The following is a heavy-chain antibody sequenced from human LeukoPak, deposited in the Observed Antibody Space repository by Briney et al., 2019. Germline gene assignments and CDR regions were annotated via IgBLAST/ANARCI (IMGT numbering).Heavy chain of an antibody. Sequence: SETLSLTCTVSGGSISSYYWSWIRQPPGKGLEWIGYIYYSGSTNYNPSLKSRVTISVGTSKNQFSLKLSSVTAADTAVYYCARTPIPYCSGGSCYSVGYYYYGMDVWGQGTTVTVSS. CDR3: ARTPIPYCSGGSCYSVGYYYYGMDV. CDR1: GGSISSYY. CDR2: IYYSGST. V-gene: IGHV4-59*08. D-gene: IGHD2-15*01. J-gene: IGHJ6*02.